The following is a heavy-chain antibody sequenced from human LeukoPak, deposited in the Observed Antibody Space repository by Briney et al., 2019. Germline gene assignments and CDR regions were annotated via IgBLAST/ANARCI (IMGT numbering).Heavy chain of an antibody. CDR3: ARQKWEQQGRDYYFNGLDV. CDR2: IYYSGST. J-gene: IGHJ6*02. CDR1: GASMRGAGYS. V-gene: IGHV4-31*03. D-gene: IGHD1/OR15-1a*01. Sequence: SQTLSLTCSVSGASMRGAGYSWFWIRQSPGKGLEWIGYIYYSGSTAYNPSLKSRVAISLDTSENQFSLNLTSVTAADTAVYYCARQKWEQQGRDYYFNGLDVWGPGTTVIVSS.